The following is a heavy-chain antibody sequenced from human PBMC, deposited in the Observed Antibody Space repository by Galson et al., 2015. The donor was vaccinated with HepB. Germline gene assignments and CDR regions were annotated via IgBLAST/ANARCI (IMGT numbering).Heavy chain of an antibody. D-gene: IGHD6-13*01. CDR3: AKAAADLYYYYGMDV. V-gene: IGHV3-23*01. Sequence: SLRLSCAASGFIFSAYNMSWVRQAPGKGLEWVSAISGSGGSTYYADSVKGRFTISRDNSKNTLYLQMNSLRAEDTAVYYCAKAAADLYYYYGMDVWGQGTTVTVSS. CDR2: ISGSGGST. J-gene: IGHJ6*02. CDR1: GFIFSAYN.